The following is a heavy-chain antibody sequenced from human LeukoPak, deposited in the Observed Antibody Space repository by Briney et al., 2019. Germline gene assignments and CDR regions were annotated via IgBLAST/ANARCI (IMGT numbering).Heavy chain of an antibody. CDR3: ASSGWYWDAFDI. V-gene: IGHV4-30-4*01. D-gene: IGHD6-19*01. J-gene: IGHJ3*02. Sequence: PSETLSLTCTVSGGSISSGDYYWSWIRQPPGKGLEWIGYIYYSGSTYYNPPLKSRVTISVDTSKNQFSLKLSSVTAADTAVYYCASSGWYWDAFDIWGQGTMVTVSS. CDR2: IYYSGST. CDR1: GGSISSGDYY.